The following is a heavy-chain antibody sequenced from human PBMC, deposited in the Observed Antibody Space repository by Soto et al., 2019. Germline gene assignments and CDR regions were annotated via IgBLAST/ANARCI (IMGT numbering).Heavy chain of an antibody. CDR1: GFTFTSSA. V-gene: IGHV1-58*01. J-gene: IGHJ6*02. Sequence: QMQLVQSGPEVKKPGTSVKVSCKASGFTFTSSAVQWVRQARGQRLEWIGWIVVGSGNTNYGQKLQEIINVTSDMATSIAYRVMSSLSSEDTTLYYCGADPGYDFWCGYSYYYGMDVWGQGTTVTVFS. D-gene: IGHD3-3*01. CDR2: IVVGSGNT. CDR3: GADPGYDFWCGYSYYYGMDV.